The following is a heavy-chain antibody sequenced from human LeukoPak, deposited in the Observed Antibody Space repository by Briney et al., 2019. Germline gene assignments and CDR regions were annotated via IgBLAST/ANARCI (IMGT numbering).Heavy chain of an antibody. CDR1: GYTFTSYG. CDR3: ARRDYYDSSGFIDY. J-gene: IGHJ4*02. D-gene: IGHD3-22*01. V-gene: IGHV1-18*01. CDR2: ISAYNGNT. Sequence: ASVKVSCKASGYTFTSYGISWVRQAPGQGLEWMGWISAYNGNTNYAQKLHGRVTTTTETSTSTAYMELRSLRSDDTAVYYCARRDYYDSSGFIDYWGQGNLVSVFS.